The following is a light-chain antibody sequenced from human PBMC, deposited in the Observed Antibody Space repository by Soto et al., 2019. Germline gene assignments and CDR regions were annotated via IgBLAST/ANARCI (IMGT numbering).Light chain of an antibody. J-gene: IGKJ1*01. CDR3: QQYQIYPRT. V-gene: IGKV1-5*01. CDR2: GAS. CDR1: QHISRN. Sequence: DIQMTQSPSTLPASVGDRVTLTCRASQHISRNLAWFQQRPGQVPKLLIFGASSLESSDLTRFSGRGSGTEFTLTSDNLRPEDSATYSCQQYQIYPRTFGQGTKVEI.